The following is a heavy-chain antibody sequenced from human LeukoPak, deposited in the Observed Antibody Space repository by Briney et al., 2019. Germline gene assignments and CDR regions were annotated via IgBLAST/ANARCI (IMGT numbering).Heavy chain of an antibody. CDR1: GGSISSYY. V-gene: IGHV4-4*07. CDR3: ARVEEAYGSGRRENYYYYYMDV. Sequence: PSETLSLTCTVSGGSISSYYWSWIRQPAGKGLEWIGRIYNSGSTNYNPSLKSRVTMSVDTSKNQFSLKLSSVTAADTAVYYCARVEEAYGSGRRENYYYYYMDVWGKGTTVTISS. J-gene: IGHJ6*03. CDR2: IYNSGST. D-gene: IGHD3-10*01.